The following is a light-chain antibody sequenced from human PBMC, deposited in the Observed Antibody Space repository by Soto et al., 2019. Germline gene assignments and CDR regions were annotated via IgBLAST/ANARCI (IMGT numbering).Light chain of an antibody. V-gene: IGLV2-8*01. Sequence: QSALTHPPSASRSPGQSVTIFCTGTSSDVGGYNYVSWYQQHPGKVPKLMIYEVSKRPSGVPDRFSGSKSGNTASLTVSGLQAEDEADYYCSSYAGSNNLVFGGGTKLTVL. CDR1: SSDVGGYNY. J-gene: IGLJ2*01. CDR2: EVS. CDR3: SSYAGSNNLV.